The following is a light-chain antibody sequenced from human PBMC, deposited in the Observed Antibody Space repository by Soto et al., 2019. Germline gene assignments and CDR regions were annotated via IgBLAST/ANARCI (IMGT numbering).Light chain of an antibody. CDR1: QSVSTN. V-gene: IGKV3-15*01. Sequence: EIVMTHPPATLSVPPGESASLSCRASQSVSTNFAWYQQRPGQAPRLLFYGASIRATAVPARFTASGSGTEFTLTISSLQSEDFAVYYCQQYNTWPRTFGQGTKVDI. CDR3: QQYNTWPRT. J-gene: IGKJ1*01. CDR2: GAS.